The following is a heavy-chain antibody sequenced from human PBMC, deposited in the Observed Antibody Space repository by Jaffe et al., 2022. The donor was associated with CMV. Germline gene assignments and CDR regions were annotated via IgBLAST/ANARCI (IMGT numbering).Heavy chain of an antibody. CDR3: VRQYSSRPRGRFDL. CDR1: GFTFNSYE. J-gene: IGHJ5*02. D-gene: IGHD6-13*01. CDR2: IDSTGTTT. V-gene: IGHV3-48*03. Sequence: EVQLVESGGGLVQPGGSLRLSCAASGFTFNSYEFNWVRQGPGKGLEWLSYIDSTGTTTFYADSVRGRFTSSRDNAKNSLYLHMTSLRAEDTAVYFCVRQYSSRPRGRFDLWGQGTLVTVSS.